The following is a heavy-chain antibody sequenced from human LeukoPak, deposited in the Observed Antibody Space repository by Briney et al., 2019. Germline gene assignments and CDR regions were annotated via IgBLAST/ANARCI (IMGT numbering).Heavy chain of an antibody. J-gene: IGHJ3*02. CDR1: GFTVSSNY. D-gene: IGHD3-16*01. CDR3: ARVRSLGAFDI. V-gene: IGHV3-53*01. CDR2: IYSGGST. Sequence: PGGSLRLSCAASGFTVSSNYMSRVRQAPGKGLEWVSVIYSGGSTYYADSVKGRFTISRDNSKNTLYLQMNSLRAEDTAVYYCARVRSLGAFDIWGQGTMVTVSS.